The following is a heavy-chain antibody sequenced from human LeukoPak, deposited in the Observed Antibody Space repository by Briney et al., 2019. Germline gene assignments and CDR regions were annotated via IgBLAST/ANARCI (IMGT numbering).Heavy chain of an antibody. CDR3: ARVKASSTSWTFDQ. J-gene: IGHJ4*02. CDR2: IYSSGST. V-gene: IGHV4-4*07. CDR1: GGSTNSYY. D-gene: IGHD2-2*01. Sequence: SETLSLTCSVSGGSTNSYYWSWIRQSGGKGLEWIGRIYSSGSTVYNPSLNSRLTMSIDTSKNQFSLSLKSVTATDTAVYYCARVKASSTSWTFDQWGQGALVTVSS.